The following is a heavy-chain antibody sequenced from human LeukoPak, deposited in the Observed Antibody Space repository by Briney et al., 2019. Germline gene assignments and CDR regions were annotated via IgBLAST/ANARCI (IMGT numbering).Heavy chain of an antibody. Sequence: PGGSLRLSCAASGFTFSSHGMNWVRQAPGKGLEWVSGISPSGGITYYTDSVKGRFTISRDNSKNTQSLQMNSLRAEDTAVYYCARGNVYYYGSGSKEYDYWGQGTLVTVSS. J-gene: IGHJ4*02. V-gene: IGHV3-23*01. CDR1: GFTFSSHG. CDR3: ARGNVYYYGSGSKEYDY. CDR2: ISPSGGIT. D-gene: IGHD3-10*01.